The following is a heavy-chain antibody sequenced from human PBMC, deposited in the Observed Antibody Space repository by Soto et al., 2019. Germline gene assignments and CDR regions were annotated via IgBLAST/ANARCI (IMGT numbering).Heavy chain of an antibody. V-gene: IGHV1-24*01. D-gene: IGHD2-15*01. CDR1: GYTLTELS. CDR2: FDPEDGES. J-gene: IGHJ3*02. Sequence: GASVKVSCKVSGYTLTELSMHWVRQAPGKGPEWKGGFDPEDGESIYAQKIQGRVTMTEDTSTDTAYIELSSLRSEDTAVYYCATDMGRGYCSGGSCYYLGRAFDIWG. CDR3: ATDMGRGYCSGGSCYYLGRAFDI.